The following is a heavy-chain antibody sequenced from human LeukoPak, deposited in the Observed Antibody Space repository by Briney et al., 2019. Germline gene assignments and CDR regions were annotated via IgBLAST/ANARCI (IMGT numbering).Heavy chain of an antibody. J-gene: IGHJ6*02. Sequence: PSETLSLTCTVSGGSISSYYWSWIRQPPGKGLEWIGYIYYSGSTNYNPSLKSRVTISVDTSKNQFSLKLSSVTAADTAVYYCARRRGDIYYYYYGMDVWGQGTTVTVSS. CDR1: GGSISSYY. CDR3: ARRRGDIYYYYYGMDV. V-gene: IGHV4-59*08. CDR2: IYYSGST.